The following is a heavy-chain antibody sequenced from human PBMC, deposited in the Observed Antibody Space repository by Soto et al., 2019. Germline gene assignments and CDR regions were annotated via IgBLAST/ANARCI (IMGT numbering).Heavy chain of an antibody. CDR3: ARTPGIVATSMDY. CDR2: ISVYNGDT. Sequence: ASVKVSCKASGGTFSSYTISWVRQAPGQGLEWMGWISVYNGDTNYAQRLQDRVTLTTDASTGTAYMELRSLRSDDTAVYFCARTPGIVATSMDYWGQGTLVTVSS. CDR1: GGTFSSYT. V-gene: IGHV1-18*01. D-gene: IGHD5-12*01. J-gene: IGHJ4*02.